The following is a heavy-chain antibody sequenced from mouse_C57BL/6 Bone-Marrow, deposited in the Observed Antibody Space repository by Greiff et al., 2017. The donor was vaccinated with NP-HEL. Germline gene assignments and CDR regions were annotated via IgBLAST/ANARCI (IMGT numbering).Heavy chain of an antibody. J-gene: IGHJ1*03. D-gene: IGHD2-3*01. CDR1: GYAFSSSW. CDR2: IYPGDGDT. V-gene: IGHV1-82*01. Sequence: VQLKESGPELVKPGASVKISCKASGYAFSSSWMNWVKQRPGKGLEWIGRIYPGDGDTNYNGKFKGKATLTADKSSSTAYMQLSSLTSEDSAVYFCARHEVDGYYYWYFDVWGTGTTVTVSS. CDR3: ARHEVDGYYYWYFDV.